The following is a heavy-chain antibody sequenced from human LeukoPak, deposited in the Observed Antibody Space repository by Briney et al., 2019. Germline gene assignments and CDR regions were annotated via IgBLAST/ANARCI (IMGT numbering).Heavy chain of an antibody. CDR1: GGSISTYY. J-gene: IGHJ6*03. CDR2: IYSSGTT. Sequence: PSETLSPTCTASGGSISTYYWSWVRQPPGKGLEWVGYIYSSGTTNYNPSLKSRVTISVDTSKNQFSLKLSSVTAADTAVYYCARETSQKGAHYLDVWGKGTTVTISS. D-gene: IGHD3-16*01. CDR3: ARETSQKGAHYLDV. V-gene: IGHV4-59*01.